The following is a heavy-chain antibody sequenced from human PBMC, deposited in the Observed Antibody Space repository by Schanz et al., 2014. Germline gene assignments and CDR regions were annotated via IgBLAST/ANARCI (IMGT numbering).Heavy chain of an antibody. D-gene: IGHD6-13*01. Sequence: EVQLLESGGGFVQPGGSLRLSCVASGVTFSIYGMSWVRQAPGKGLEWVSALTGSGTTTYYADSVKGRFTISRDNSKNTLDLQMNSLRAEDTAIYYCAKDLAAVGVFDYWGQGTLVTVSS. CDR1: GVTFSIYG. V-gene: IGHV3-23*01. J-gene: IGHJ4*02. CDR2: LTGSGTTT. CDR3: AKDLAAVGVFDY.